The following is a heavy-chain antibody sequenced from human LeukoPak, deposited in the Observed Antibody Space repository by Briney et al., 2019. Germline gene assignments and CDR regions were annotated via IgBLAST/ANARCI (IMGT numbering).Heavy chain of an antibody. J-gene: IGHJ4*02. CDR3: ARRYCSSTSCYFDY. CDR2: IYPGDSDT. Sequence: GGSLKISCEGSGYSFTSYWIGWVRQMPGKGLEWMGIIYPGDSDTRYSPSFQGQVTISADKSISTAYLQWSSLKASDTAMYYCARRYCSSTSCYFDYWGQGTLVTVSS. CDR1: GYSFTSYW. V-gene: IGHV5-51*01. D-gene: IGHD2-2*01.